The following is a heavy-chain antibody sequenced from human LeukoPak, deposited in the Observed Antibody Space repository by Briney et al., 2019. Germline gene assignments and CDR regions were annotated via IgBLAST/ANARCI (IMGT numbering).Heavy chain of an antibody. V-gene: IGHV1-46*02. Sequence: ASVKVSCKASGYNLNAYHMHWVRQAPGQGLEWMGIITSTGTTTICAQKFQGRVTMTRDTSTSTVYMDLSSLRSDDTAVYYCATEYVRTHYFDWWGQGTLVTVSS. CDR2: ITSTGTTT. D-gene: IGHD3-16*01. CDR1: GYNLNAYH. J-gene: IGHJ4*02. CDR3: ATEYVRTHYFDW.